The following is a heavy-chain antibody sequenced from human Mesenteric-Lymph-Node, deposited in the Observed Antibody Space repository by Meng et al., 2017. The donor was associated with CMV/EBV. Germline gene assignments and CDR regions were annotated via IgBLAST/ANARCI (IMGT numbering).Heavy chain of an antibody. CDR2: IYAGGGT. V-gene: IGHV3-53*05. D-gene: IGHD2-8*01. Sequence: GGSLRLSCAASGFTVSSNCMSWVRQAPGKGLEWVSLIYAGGGTHYADSVTGRFTISRDISKNTLYLQMNSLRVEDTAVYYCARDRSNGGYYYNYGMDVWGQGTTVTVSS. CDR1: GFTVSSNC. J-gene: IGHJ6*02. CDR3: ARDRSNGGYYYNYGMDV.